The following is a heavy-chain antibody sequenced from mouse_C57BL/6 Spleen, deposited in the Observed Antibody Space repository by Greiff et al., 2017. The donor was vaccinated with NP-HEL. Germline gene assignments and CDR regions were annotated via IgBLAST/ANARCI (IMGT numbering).Heavy chain of an antibody. J-gene: IGHJ1*03. D-gene: IGHD1-1*01. Sequence: VQLQQSGAELVRPGASVKLSCKASGYTFTDYYINWVKQRPGQGLEWIARIYPGSGNTYYNEKFKGKATLTAEKSSSTAYMQLSSLTSEDSAVYFCAREYYYGSSPSYWYFDVWGTGTTVTVSS. CDR1: GYTFTDYY. CDR3: AREYYYGSSPSYWYFDV. CDR2: IYPGSGNT. V-gene: IGHV1-76*01.